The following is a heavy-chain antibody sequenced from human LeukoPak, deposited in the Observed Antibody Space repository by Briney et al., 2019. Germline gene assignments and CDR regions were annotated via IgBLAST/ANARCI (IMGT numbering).Heavy chain of an antibody. CDR2: INHSGST. D-gene: IGHD6-6*01. CDR3: ARGQAARDDAFDI. CDR1: GGSFSGYY. V-gene: IGHV4-34*01. J-gene: IGHJ3*02. Sequence: KPSETLSLTCAVYGGSFSGYYWSWIRQPPGKGLEWIGEINHSGSTNYNPSLKSRVTISVDTSKNQFSLKLSSVTAADTAVYHCARGQAARDDAFDIWGQGTMVTVSS.